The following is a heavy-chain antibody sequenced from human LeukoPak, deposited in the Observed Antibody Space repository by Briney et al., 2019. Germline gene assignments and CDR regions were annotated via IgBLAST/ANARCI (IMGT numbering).Heavy chain of an antibody. V-gene: IGHV3-30-3*01. CDR3: ARDPESSSFFDY. D-gene: IGHD6-6*01. J-gene: IGHJ4*02. Sequence: GGSLRLSCAASGFTFSTYAMHWVRQAPGKGLEWVAVISYDGSNKYYADSVKGRFTISRDNSKNTLYLQMNSLRAEDTAVYYCARDPESSSFFDYWGQGTLVTISS. CDR2: ISYDGSNK. CDR1: GFTFSTYA.